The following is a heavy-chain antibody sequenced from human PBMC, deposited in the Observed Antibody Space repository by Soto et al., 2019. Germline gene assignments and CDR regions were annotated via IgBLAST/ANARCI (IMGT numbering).Heavy chain of an antibody. V-gene: IGHV3-74*01. CDR1: GFTFSSYW. Sequence: QAGGSLRLSCAASGFTFSSYWMHWVRQAPGKGLVWVSRINSDGSSTSYADSVKGRFTISRDNAKNTLYLQMNSLRAEDTAVYYCARGLGLSSLPYYYYYYMDVWGKGTTVTVSS. D-gene: IGHD2-21*01. CDR2: INSDGSST. J-gene: IGHJ6*03. CDR3: ARGLGLSSLPYYYYYYMDV.